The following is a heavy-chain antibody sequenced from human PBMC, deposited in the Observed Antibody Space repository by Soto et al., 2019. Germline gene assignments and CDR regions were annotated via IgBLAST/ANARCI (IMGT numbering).Heavy chain of an antibody. Sequence: QVQLQQWGAGLLKPSETLSLTCAVYGGSFSAYYWSWVRQPPEKGLEWIGEINHSGSTNYNPYLKRRVTISVDTSKNQFSLKLSSVTAADTALYYCASIPTAYYYDMDVWGQGTTVTVSS. V-gene: IGHV4-34*01. CDR2: INHSGST. CDR1: GGSFSAYY. J-gene: IGHJ6*02. CDR3: ASIPTAYYYDMDV.